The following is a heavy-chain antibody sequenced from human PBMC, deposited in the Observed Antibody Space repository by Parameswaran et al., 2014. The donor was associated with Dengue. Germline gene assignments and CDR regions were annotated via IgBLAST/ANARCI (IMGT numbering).Heavy chain of an antibody. Sequence: SETLSLTCTVSGGSISSSSNYWGWIRQPPGKGLEWIGLFYYSGGTHYSPSLKSRVTTSVDTSKNQFSLKLTSVTAADTAVYYCATGSGEDWGSYRFWGQGILVTVSS. D-gene: IGHD3-16*02. CDR2: FYYSGGT. J-gene: IGHJ4*02. CDR3: ATGSGEDWGSYRF. V-gene: IGHV4-39*01. CDR1: GGSISSSSNY.